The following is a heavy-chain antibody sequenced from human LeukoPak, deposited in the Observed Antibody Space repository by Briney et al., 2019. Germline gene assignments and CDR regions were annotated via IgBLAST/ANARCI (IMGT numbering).Heavy chain of an antibody. CDR3: ARGNYDYVWGSYRPNMDV. Sequence: ASVKVSCKASGGTFSSYAISWVRQAPGQGLEWMGGIIPIFGTANYAQKFQGRVTITADKSTSTAYMELSSLRSEDTAVYYCARGNYDYVWGSYRPNMDVWGKGTTVTVSS. D-gene: IGHD3-16*02. CDR2: IIPIFGTA. CDR1: GGTFSSYA. J-gene: IGHJ6*03. V-gene: IGHV1-69*06.